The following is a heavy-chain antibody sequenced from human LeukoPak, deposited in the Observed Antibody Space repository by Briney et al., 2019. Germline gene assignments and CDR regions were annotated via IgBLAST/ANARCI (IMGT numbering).Heavy chain of an antibody. CDR3: ANYGVSYAYYPY. J-gene: IGHJ1*01. Sequence: SETLSLTCTVSGASMSTYYWSWIRQPAGKGLEWIGRIHASGNTNYNPSLKSRVTMSVDTSKNQFSLKLSSVTAADTAVYYCANYGVSYAYYPYWGQGTLVTVSS. CDR1: GASMSTYY. V-gene: IGHV4-4*07. CDR2: IHASGNT. D-gene: IGHD1-26*01.